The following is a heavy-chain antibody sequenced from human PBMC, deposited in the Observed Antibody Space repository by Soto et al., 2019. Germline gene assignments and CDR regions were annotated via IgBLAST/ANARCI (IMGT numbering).Heavy chain of an antibody. CDR1: GFTFNDYY. D-gene: IGHD3-10*01. J-gene: IGHJ6*02. CDR3: ARRGACRGLCYGMDV. Sequence: VQLVESGGDLVKPGGSLRLSCVASGFTFNDYYMSWIRQAPGKGLEWVSYISSSGNTIDYADSVKGRFTISRDNAKNSMYLQMNSLRVDDTAVYYCARRGACRGLCYGMDVWGQGTTVTVSS. V-gene: IGHV3-11*01. CDR2: ISSSGNTI.